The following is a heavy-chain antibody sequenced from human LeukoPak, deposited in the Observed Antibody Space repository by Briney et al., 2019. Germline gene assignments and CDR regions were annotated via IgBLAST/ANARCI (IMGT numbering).Heavy chain of an antibody. D-gene: IGHD3-16*01. CDR2: ISGSGGYT. CDR3: AKALMITFGGVNFDY. J-gene: IGHJ4*02. CDR1: GFTFSSYT. Sequence: GGSLRLSCAASGFTFSSYTMTWVRQGPGKGLEWVSSISGSGGYTYNSDSVKGRFTIPRDNSNNTLYLQMNSLRAEDTAVYYCAKALMITFGGVNFDYWGQGALVTVSP. V-gene: IGHV3-23*01.